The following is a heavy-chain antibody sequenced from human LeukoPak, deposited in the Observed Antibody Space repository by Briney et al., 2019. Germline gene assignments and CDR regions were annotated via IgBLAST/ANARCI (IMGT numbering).Heavy chain of an antibody. V-gene: IGHV3-48*03. J-gene: IGHJ4*02. CDR1: GLSVRDFE. CDR2: IRADGTTK. D-gene: IGHD5-24*01. Sequence: GGSLRLSCVGSGLSVRDFEMNWVRQAPGKGLEWVAHIRADGTTKWYADSVRGRSNIARDNARNSLFLQMNSLRAEDTATYYCSRRFRDWGQGILVTVSS. CDR3: SRRFRD.